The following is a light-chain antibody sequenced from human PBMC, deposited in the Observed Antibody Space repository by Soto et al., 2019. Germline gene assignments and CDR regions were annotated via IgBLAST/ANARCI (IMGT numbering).Light chain of an antibody. V-gene: IGLV7-46*01. J-gene: IGLJ3*02. CDR2: DTS. Sequence: QAVVTQEPSLTVSPGGTVTLTCGSSTGAVTSGHYPYWFQQKPGQAPRTLIYDTSNKHSWTPARFSGSLLGGKAALTLSGAQPEDEAEYYCLLSYSGARGVFGCWTKLTVL. CDR1: TGAVTSGHY. CDR3: LLSYSGARGV.